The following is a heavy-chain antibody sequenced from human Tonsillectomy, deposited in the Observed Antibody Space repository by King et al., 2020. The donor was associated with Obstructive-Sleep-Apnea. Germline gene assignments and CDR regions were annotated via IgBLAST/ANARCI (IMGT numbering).Heavy chain of an antibody. J-gene: IGHJ4*02. CDR2: IKSKNDGGTI. Sequence: VQLVESGGGLVKPGGSLRPSCEASGFTFSKTWMSWVRQAPGKGLEWIGRIKSKNDGGTIDYAAPVKGRFIISRDDSESTVYLQMNSLKTEDTAVYYCTTDPRDWGQGTLVTVSA. CDR3: TTDPRD. D-gene: IGHD3-10*01. V-gene: IGHV3-15*01. CDR1: GFTFSKTW.